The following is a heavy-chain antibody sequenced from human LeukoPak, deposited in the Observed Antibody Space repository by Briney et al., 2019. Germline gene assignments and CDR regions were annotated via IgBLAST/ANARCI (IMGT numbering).Heavy chain of an antibody. V-gene: IGHV3-21*01. Sequence: GGSLRLSCAASGFTFSSYSMNWVRQAPGKGLEWVSSISSSSYIYYADSVKGRFTISRDNAKNSLYLQMNSLRAEDTAVYYCARSQTYDSSGYYGYWGQGTLVTVSS. CDR2: ISSSSYI. CDR3: ARSQTYDSSGYYGY. CDR1: GFTFSSYS. D-gene: IGHD3-22*01. J-gene: IGHJ4*02.